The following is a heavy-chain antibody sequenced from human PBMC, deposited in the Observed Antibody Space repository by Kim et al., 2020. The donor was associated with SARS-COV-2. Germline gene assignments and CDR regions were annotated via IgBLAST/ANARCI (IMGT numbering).Heavy chain of an antibody. V-gene: IGHV1-18*01. J-gene: IGHJ5*02. D-gene: IGHD6-19*01. Sequence: YAQKLQGRVTMTTDTSTSTAYMELRSLRSDDTAVYYCARDPGYSSLRGDPWGQGTLVTVSS. CDR3: ARDPGYSSLRGDP.